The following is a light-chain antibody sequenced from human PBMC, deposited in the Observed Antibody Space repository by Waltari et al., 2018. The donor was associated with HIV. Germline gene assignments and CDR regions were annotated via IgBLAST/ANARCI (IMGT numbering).Light chain of an antibody. CDR1: QSVSDY. J-gene: IGKJ3*01. CDR3: QQRSTWPLVT. V-gene: IGKV3-11*01. Sequence: EIVLTQSPATLSLSPGDRATLSCRATQSVSDYLVWYQQRPGQAPRLLIYDSSHRAAGVPPRFSGSGSGTEFTLTISRLEPEYFAVYYCQQRSTWPLVTFGPGTILDVK. CDR2: DSS.